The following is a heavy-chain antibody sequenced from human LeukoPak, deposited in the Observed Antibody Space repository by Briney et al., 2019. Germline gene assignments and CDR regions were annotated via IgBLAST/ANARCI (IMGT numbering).Heavy chain of an antibody. CDR1: GYTFTSYY. D-gene: IGHD5-18*01. CDR3: AREGGYSYGYGRSRYFDY. J-gene: IGHJ4*02. CDR2: INPSGGST. Sequence: ASVKVSCKASGYTFTSYYMHWVRQAPGQGLEWMGIINPSGGSTSYAQKFQGRVTISVDTSKNQFSLKLSSVTAADTAVYYCAREGGYSYGYGRSRYFDYWGQGTLVTVSS. V-gene: IGHV1-46*01.